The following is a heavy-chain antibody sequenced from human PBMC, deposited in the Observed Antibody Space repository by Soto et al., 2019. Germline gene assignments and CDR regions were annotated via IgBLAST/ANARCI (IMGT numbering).Heavy chain of an antibody. CDR3: AKEGQQLV. D-gene: IGHD6-13*01. CDR2: INGGGGST. CDR1: GFTVKIYA. J-gene: IGHJ4*02. V-gene: IGHV3-23*01. Sequence: PGGSMRLSCAASGFTVKIYAMHGVRQAPGKGLEWVSGINGGGGSTYYAASVKGRFTISRDNSKNTLYLQMNSLRAEDAAVYYCAKEGQQLVWGKGALVTVSS.